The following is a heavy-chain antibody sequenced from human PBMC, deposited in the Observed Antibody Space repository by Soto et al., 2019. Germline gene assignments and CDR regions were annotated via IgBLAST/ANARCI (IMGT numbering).Heavy chain of an antibody. D-gene: IGHD2-2*01. CDR3: ARAVVPAAGYYYMDV. CDR1: GFTFSSYA. V-gene: IGHV3-23*01. Sequence: PGGSLRLSCAASGFTFSSYAMSWVRQAPGKGLEWVSAISGSGGSTYYADSVKGRFTISRDNSKNTLYLQMNSLRAEDTAVYYCARAVVPAAGYYYMDVWGKGTTVTVSS. CDR2: ISGSGGST. J-gene: IGHJ6*03.